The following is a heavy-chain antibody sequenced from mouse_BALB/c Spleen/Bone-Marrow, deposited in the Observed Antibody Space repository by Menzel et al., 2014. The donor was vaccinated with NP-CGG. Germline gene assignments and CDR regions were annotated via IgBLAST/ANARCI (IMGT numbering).Heavy chain of an antibody. CDR1: GFNIKDTY. Sequence: GAELVKPGASVKLSCTASGFNIKDTYLHWAKQRPEQGLDWIGRIDPAIFTKYDPKFQGKATITADTPSNTAYLHLSSLTSEDSAVYYCARSGDGYYVDYFDYWGQGTTLTVSS. CDR2: IDPAIFT. J-gene: IGHJ2*01. V-gene: IGHV14-3*02. CDR3: ARSGDGYYVDYFDY. D-gene: IGHD2-3*01.